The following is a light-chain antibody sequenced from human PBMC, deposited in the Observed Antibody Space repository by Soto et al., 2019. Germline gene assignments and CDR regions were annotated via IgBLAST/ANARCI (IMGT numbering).Light chain of an antibody. CDR1: QSGLYRSNTKNY. Sequence: DIVMTQSPDSLAVSLGERATINCKSSQSGLYRSNTKNYLAWYQQKPGQPPNLLIYCASTRESGVPDRFSGSGSGTDFTLTISSLQAEDVAVYYCQQYYSLPPTFGQGTKVEIK. CDR3: QQYYSLPPT. J-gene: IGKJ1*01. V-gene: IGKV4-1*01. CDR2: CAS.